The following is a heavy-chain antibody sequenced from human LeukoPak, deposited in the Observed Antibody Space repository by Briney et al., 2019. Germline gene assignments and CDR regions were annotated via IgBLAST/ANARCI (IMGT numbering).Heavy chain of an antibody. CDR1: GFTFSSYS. D-gene: IGHD3-10*01. CDR3: ARDGSGSYWYYYYDMDV. Sequence: PGGSLRLSCAASGFTFSSYSMNWVRQAPGKGLEWVSYISSSSSTIYYADSVKGRFTISRDNAKNSLYLQMNSLRAEDTAVYYCARDGSGSYWYYYYDMDVWGQGTTVTVSS. J-gene: IGHJ6*02. CDR2: ISSSSSTI. V-gene: IGHV3-48*04.